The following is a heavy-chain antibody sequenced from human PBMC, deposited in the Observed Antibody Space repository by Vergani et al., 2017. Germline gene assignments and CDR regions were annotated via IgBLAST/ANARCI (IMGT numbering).Heavy chain of an antibody. CDR3: ARAPTPYYYYDSSGYYSY. CDR1: GDTFSSYA. D-gene: IGHD3-22*01. Sequence: QVQLVQSGAEVKKPGSSVKVSCKASGDTFSSYAISWVRQAPGQGLEWMGGIIPIFGTANYAQKFQGRVTITADESTSTAYMELSSLRSEDTAVYYCARAPTPYYYYDSSGYYSYWGQGTLVTVSS. J-gene: IGHJ4*02. CDR2: IIPIFGTA. V-gene: IGHV1-69*12.